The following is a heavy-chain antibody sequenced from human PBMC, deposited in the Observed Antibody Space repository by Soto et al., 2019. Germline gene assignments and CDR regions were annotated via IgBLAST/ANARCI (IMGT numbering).Heavy chain of an antibody. CDR1: GYSFTSYW. D-gene: IGHD2-15*01. V-gene: IGHV5-10-1*01. Sequence: GESLKISCKGSGYSFTSYWISWVRQMPGKGLEWMGKIDPSDSYTNYSPSFQGHVTISADKSISTAYLQWSSLKASDTAMYYCASNGGCGGGSCYSYYYGMDVWGKGTTVTVSS. CDR2: IDPSDSYT. CDR3: ASNGGCGGGSCYSYYYGMDV. J-gene: IGHJ6*04.